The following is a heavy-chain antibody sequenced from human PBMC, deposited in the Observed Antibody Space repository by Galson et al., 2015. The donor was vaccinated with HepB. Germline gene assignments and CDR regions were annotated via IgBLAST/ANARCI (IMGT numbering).Heavy chain of an antibody. D-gene: IGHD3-10*01. Sequence: SLRLSCAASGFTFSSYSMNWVRQAPGKGLEWVSYISSSSSTIYYADSVKGRFTISRDNAKNSLYLQMNSLRAEDTAVYYCARVEVATMVRGVIMHWGQGTLVTVSS. V-gene: IGHV3-48*01. CDR3: ARVEVATMVRGVIMH. CDR2: ISSSSSTI. CDR1: GFTFSSYS. J-gene: IGHJ4*02.